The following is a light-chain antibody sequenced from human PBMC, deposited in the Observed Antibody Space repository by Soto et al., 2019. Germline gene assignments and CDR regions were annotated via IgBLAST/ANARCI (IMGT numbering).Light chain of an antibody. V-gene: IGKV1-9*01. Sequence: IQMTQSPPSLSASVGDRVTITSRASQGISSYLAWYQQKPGKAPKLLIYAASTLQSGVPSRFSGSGSGTDFTLTISSLQPEDFATYYCQQLNSYPIPFGQGTRLEIK. CDR2: AAS. CDR1: QGISSY. CDR3: QQLNSYPIP. J-gene: IGKJ5*01.